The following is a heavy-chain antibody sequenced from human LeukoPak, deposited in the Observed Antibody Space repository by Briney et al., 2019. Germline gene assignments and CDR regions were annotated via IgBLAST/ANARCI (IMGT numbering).Heavy chain of an antibody. V-gene: IGHV3-23*01. CDR3: AKDLGVRGVLYYFDY. Sequence: ETLSLTCTVSGGSISSYYWSWVRQAPGKGLEWVSAISGSGGSTYHADSVKGRFTISRDNSKNTLYLQMNSLRAEDTAVYYCAKDLGVRGVLYYFDYWGQGTLVTVSS. CDR1: GGSISSYY. J-gene: IGHJ4*02. CDR2: ISGSGGST. D-gene: IGHD3-10*01.